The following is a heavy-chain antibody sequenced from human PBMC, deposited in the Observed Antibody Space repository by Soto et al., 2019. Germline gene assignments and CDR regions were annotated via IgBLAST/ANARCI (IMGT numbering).Heavy chain of an antibody. CDR2: INPSGGST. Sequence: ASVKVSCKASGYTFTSDYMNWVRQAPGQGLEWMGIINPSGGSTSYAQKFQGRVTMTGDTSTSTIYLELTSLRSDDTAVYYCARSATAYYWGQGSRVTV. J-gene: IGHJ4*02. CDR1: GYTFTSDY. V-gene: IGHV1-46*01. CDR3: ARSATAYY. D-gene: IGHD5-18*01.